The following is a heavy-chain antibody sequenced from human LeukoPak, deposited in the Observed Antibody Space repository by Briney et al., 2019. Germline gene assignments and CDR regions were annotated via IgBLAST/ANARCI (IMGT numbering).Heavy chain of an antibody. D-gene: IGHD2-15*01. V-gene: IGHV3-33*06. Sequence: PGGSLRLSCAASGFTFSTYSMNWVRQSPGKGLEWLAVIWDDGSYTYYADSVKGRFTISRDNAKSTLYLQMNSLRAEDTAVYYCAKPTRGSGGSFLIDYWGQGTLVSVSS. CDR1: GFTFSTYS. CDR3: AKPTRGSGGSFLIDY. J-gene: IGHJ4*02. CDR2: IWDDGSYT.